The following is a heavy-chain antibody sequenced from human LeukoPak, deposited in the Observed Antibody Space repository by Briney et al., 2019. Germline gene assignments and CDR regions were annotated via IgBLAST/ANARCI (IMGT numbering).Heavy chain of an antibody. CDR1: GGTFSSYA. Sequence: SVKVSCKASGGTFSSYAISWVRQAPGQGLEWMGGIIPIFGTANYAQKLQGRVTMTTDTSTSTAYMELRSLRPDDTAVYYCARDVTSNGLLDYWGQGTLVTVSS. D-gene: IGHD5-24*01. V-gene: IGHV1-69*05. CDR3: ARDVTSNGLLDY. CDR2: IIPIFGTA. J-gene: IGHJ4*02.